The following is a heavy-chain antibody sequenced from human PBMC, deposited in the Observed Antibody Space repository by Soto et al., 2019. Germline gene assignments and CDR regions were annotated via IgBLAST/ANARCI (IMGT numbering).Heavy chain of an antibody. CDR2: IIPIFVTA. Sequence: SVQVSCNASGGTFSSYAISWVRQAPGQRLEWMGGIIPIFVTANYAQKSQGRVTITADESTSTAYMELSILRSEDTAVYYCARDTPTYDDILTGSLPRGVWGQGTTVTVSS. D-gene: IGHD3-9*01. J-gene: IGHJ6*02. CDR3: ARDTPTYDDILTGSLPRGV. V-gene: IGHV1-69*13. CDR1: GGTFSSYA.